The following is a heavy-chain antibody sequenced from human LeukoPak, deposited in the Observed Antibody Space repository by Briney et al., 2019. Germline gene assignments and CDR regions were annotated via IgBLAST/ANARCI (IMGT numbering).Heavy chain of an antibody. CDR1: GFTFSSYG. Sequence: GGSLRLSCAASGFTFSSYGMSWVRQAPGKGLEWVSAISGSGGSTYYADSVKGRFTISRDNSKNTLYLQMNSLRAEDTAVYYCAKDSDYYDSSGYYYLYYFDYWGQGTLVTVSS. CDR3: AKDSDYYDSSGYYYLYYFDY. CDR2: ISGSGGST. D-gene: IGHD3-22*01. J-gene: IGHJ4*02. V-gene: IGHV3-23*01.